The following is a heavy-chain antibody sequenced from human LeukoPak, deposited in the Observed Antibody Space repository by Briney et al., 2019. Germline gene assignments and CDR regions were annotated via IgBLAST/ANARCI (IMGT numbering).Heavy chain of an antibody. CDR1: GFTFSNYW. CDR3: ARGFRWGFDY. D-gene: IGHD4-23*01. Sequence: GGSLRLSCVASGFTFSNYWMHWVRQAPEKGPVWISRINGDESTTDYADSVKGRFTISRDNAKNTLYLQMNTLGAEDTALYYCARGFRWGFDYWGQGILVTVSS. CDR2: INGDESTT. J-gene: IGHJ4*02. V-gene: IGHV3-74*01.